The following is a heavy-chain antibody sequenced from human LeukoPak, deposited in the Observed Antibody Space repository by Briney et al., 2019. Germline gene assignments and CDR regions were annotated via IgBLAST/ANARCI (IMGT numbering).Heavy chain of an antibody. D-gene: IGHD2-2*01. CDR3: ARDLNIVVVPAAMSNWFDP. Sequence: ASVKVSCKASGYTFTSYYMHWVRQAPGQGLEWMGIINPSGGSTSYAQKFQGRVTMTRDTSTSTVYMEPSSLRSEDTAVYYCARDLNIVVVPAAMSNWFDPWGQGTLVTVSS. J-gene: IGHJ5*02. CDR1: GYTFTSYY. V-gene: IGHV1-46*03. CDR2: INPSGGST.